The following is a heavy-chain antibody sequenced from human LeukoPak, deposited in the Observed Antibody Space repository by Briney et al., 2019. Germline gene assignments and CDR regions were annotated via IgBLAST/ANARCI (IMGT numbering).Heavy chain of an antibody. CDR2: IWSDGTEK. CDR1: ALTYSHYG. V-gene: IGHV3-33*06. J-gene: IGHJ4*02. Sequence: GGSLRLSCAASALTYSHYGMHWVRQAPGKGLEWVAVIWSDGTEKYYGDAGKGRFTISRDNSRNTLYLQMNSLRGEDTAVYYCAKDAQRGFDYSNSLEYWGQGTLVTVSS. D-gene: IGHD4-11*01. CDR3: AKDAQRGFDYSNSLEY.